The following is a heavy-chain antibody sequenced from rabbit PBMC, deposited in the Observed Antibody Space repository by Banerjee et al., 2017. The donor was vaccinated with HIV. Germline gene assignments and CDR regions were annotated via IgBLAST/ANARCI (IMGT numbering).Heavy chain of an antibody. Sequence: QQLEESGGDLVKPGASLTVTCTASGFSFSRIYYMCWVRQAPGKGLEWIACIYTGDGNTHYASWAKGRFTISKTSSTVDLKMTSLTVADTATYFCARDLAGVIGWNFNLWGQGTLVTVS. V-gene: IGHV1S40*01. J-gene: IGHJ4*01. D-gene: IGHD4-1*01. CDR2: IYTGDGNT. CDR1: GFSFSRIYY. CDR3: ARDLAGVIGWNFNL.